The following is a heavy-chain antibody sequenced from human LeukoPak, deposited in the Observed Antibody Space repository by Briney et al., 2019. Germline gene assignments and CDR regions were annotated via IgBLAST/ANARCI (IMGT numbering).Heavy chain of an antibody. CDR2: IKQDGSEK. J-gene: IGHJ5*02. Sequence: SGGSLRLSCAASGFTFSSYWMSWVRQAPGKGLEWVANIKQDGSEKYYVDSVKGRFTISRDNAKNSLYLRMNSLRAEDTAVYYCARVIIGGNYDFWIDHWFDPWGQGTLVTVSS. V-gene: IGHV3-7*01. CDR3: ARVIIGGNYDFWIDHWFDP. D-gene: IGHD3-3*01. CDR1: GFTFSSYW.